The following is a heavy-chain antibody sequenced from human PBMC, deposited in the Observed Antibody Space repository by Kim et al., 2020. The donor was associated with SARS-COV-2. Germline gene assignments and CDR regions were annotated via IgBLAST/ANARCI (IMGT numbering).Heavy chain of an antibody. D-gene: IGHD1-26*01. CDR3: ARSIVGSSTDY. CDR2: T. V-gene: IGHV3-74*01. Sequence: TVYADSVKGRFTISRDNAKNTLYVQMNSLRGEDTAVYYCARSIVGSSTDYWGQGTLVTVSS. J-gene: IGHJ4*02.